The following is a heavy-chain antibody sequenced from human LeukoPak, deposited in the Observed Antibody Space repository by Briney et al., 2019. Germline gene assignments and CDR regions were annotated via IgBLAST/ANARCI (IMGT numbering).Heavy chain of an antibody. CDR1: GFTFSSYL. CDR3: ARAPSEIGGYYPEYFRH. V-gene: IGHV3-74*01. CDR2: IKSDGST. Sequence: GGSLRLSCAASGFTFSSYLMHWVRQAPGKGLVWVSRIKSDGSTNYADSVKGRFTISRDNAKNTLSLQMNSLRAEDTGVYYCARAPSEIGGYYPEYFRHWGQGTLVTVSS. J-gene: IGHJ1*01. D-gene: IGHD3-22*01.